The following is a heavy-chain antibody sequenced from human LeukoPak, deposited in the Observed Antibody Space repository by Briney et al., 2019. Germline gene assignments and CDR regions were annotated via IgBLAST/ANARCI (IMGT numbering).Heavy chain of an antibody. CDR1: GGSISSYY. CDR2: IYYSGST. J-gene: IGHJ5*02. Sequence: SETLSLTCTVSGGSISSYYWSWIRKPPGKDRKWIGIIYYSGSTNYNPSLKSRVTISVDTSKNQFSLKLSSVTAADTAVYYCARIGMVRGVITTNWFDPWGQGTLVTVSS. V-gene: IGHV4-59*08. D-gene: IGHD3-10*01. CDR3: ARIGMVRGVITTNWFDP.